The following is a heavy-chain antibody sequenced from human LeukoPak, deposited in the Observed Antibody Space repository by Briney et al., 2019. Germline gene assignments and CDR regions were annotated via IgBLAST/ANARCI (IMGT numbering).Heavy chain of an antibody. V-gene: IGHV4-59*11. CDR2: VFYGGSDNNDI. J-gene: IGHJ5*02. CDR1: GGSISSHY. Sequence: SETLSLTCTVSGGSISSHYWSWIRQPPGKGLEWTGYVFYGGSDNNDINYNPSLKTRVSISLDTSKKQFSLKMTSVTAADTAVYYCARDGVIRGIFGVAYNWFDPWGQGTLVTVSS. CDR3: ARDGVIRGIFGVAYNWFDP. D-gene: IGHD3-3*01.